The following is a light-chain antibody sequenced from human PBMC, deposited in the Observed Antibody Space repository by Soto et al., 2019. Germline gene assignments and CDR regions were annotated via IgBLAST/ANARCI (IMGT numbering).Light chain of an antibody. CDR3: QHYGSLPLT. V-gene: IGKV3-20*01. CDR1: QSITSTD. J-gene: IGKJ4*01. CDR2: GAS. Sequence: EIELTQSPGTLSLSPGERATLSCRASQSITSTDLAWYQQRPGQAPRLLIYGASTRATGIPDRFSGSGSGTDFTLTISRLEPEDFAVYFCQHYGSLPLTFGGGTKV.